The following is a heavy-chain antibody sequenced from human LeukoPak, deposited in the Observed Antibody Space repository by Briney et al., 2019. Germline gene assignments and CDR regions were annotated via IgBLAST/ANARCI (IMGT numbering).Heavy chain of an antibody. D-gene: IGHD6-13*01. J-gene: IGHJ5*02. CDR2: INPNSGGT. Sequence: ASVKVSCKASGYTFTGYYMHWVRQAPGQGLEWMGWINPNSGGTNYAQKFQGRVTMTRDTSISTAYMELSRLRSDDTAVYYCAREYSSSRPAHNWFDPWGQGTLVTVSS. CDR3: AREYSSSRPAHNWFDP. CDR1: GYTFTGYY. V-gene: IGHV1-2*02.